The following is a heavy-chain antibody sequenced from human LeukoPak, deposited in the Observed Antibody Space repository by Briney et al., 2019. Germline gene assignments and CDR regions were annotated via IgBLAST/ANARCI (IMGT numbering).Heavy chain of an antibody. CDR3: ARDRYGDYSFDY. CDR2: ISGSGDSK. Sequence: GGCLRLSCAASGFIFSKYAMNWVRQPPGRGLQWVSGISGSGDSKYYADSVKGRFTISRDNSKNMLYLEMNSLRAEDTAEYYCARDRYGDYSFDYWGQGILVTVSS. D-gene: IGHD4-17*01. V-gene: IGHV3-23*01. J-gene: IGHJ4*02. CDR1: GFIFSKYA.